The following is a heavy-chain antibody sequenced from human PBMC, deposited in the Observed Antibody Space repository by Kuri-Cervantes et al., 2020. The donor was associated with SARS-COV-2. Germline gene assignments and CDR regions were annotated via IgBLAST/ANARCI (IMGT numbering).Heavy chain of an antibody. CDR2: ISYDGSNK. V-gene: IGHV3-30*18. CDR1: GFTFSSYG. CDR3: AKEERTAFDY. Sequence: GESLKISCAASGFTFSSYGMHWVRQAPGKGLEWVAVISYDGSNKYHADSVKGRFTISRDNSKNTLYLQMNSLRAEDTAVYYCAKEERTAFDYWGQGTLVTVSS. J-gene: IGHJ4*02.